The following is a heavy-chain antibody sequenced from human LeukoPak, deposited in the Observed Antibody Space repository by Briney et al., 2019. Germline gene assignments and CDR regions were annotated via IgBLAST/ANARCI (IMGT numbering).Heavy chain of an antibody. J-gene: IGHJ4*02. CDR2: ISYDGSNK. CDR3: AKDRGTVMPLPDN. D-gene: IGHD4-11*01. Sequence: GGSLRLSCAASGFTVSSNYMSWVRQAPGKGLEWVAVISYDGSNKYYADSVKGRFTISRDNSKNTLYLQMNSLRAEDTAVYYCAKDRGTVMPLPDNWGQGTLVTVSS. V-gene: IGHV3-30*18. CDR1: GFTVSSNY.